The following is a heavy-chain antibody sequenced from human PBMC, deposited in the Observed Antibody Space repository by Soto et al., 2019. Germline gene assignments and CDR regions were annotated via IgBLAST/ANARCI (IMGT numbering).Heavy chain of an antibody. CDR3: ARDSRDCSGGSCYASLFDY. Sequence: SETLSLTCAVSGYSISSGYYWGWIRQPPGAGLEWIGSIYHSGSTYYNPSLKSRVTISVDTSKNQFSLKLSSVTAADTAVYYCARDSRDCSGGSCYASLFDYWGQGTLVTVAS. CDR2: IYHSGST. CDR1: GYSISSGYY. J-gene: IGHJ4*02. V-gene: IGHV4-38-2*02. D-gene: IGHD2-15*01.